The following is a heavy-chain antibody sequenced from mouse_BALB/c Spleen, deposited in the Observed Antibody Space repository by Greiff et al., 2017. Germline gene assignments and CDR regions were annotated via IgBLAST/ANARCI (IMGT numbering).Heavy chain of an antibody. Sequence: VQLQQSGAELMKPGASVKISCKATGYTFSSYWIEWVKQRPGHGLEWVGEILPGSGSTNYNEKFKGKATFTADTSSNTAYMQLSSLTTEDSAVYYCAPRLTTVVEDYAMDYWGQGTSVTVSS. CDR3: APRLTTVVEDYAMDY. D-gene: IGHD1-1*01. CDR2: ILPGSGST. V-gene: IGHV1-9*01. CDR1: GYTFSSYW. J-gene: IGHJ4*01.